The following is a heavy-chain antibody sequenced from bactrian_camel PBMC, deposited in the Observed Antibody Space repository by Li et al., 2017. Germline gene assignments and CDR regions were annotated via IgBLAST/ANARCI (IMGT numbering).Heavy chain of an antibody. D-gene: IGHD2*01. CDR1: GYIGRSNC. J-gene: IGHJ4*01. Sequence: HVQLVESGGGSVQAGGSLRLSCAAAGYIGRSNCLGWFRRTEEQEREGLAAIVIRDGRTYTADSVKGRFSMSEDNAKNTVYLQMDSLKPEDTAMYYCAADPDVSRGFWFRPDQYADWGQGTQVTVS. CDR2: IVIRDGRT. V-gene: IGHV3S53*01. CDR3: AADPDVSRGFWFRPDQYAD.